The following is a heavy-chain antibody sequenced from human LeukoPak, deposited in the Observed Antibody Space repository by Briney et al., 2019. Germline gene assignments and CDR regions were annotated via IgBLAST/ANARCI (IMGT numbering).Heavy chain of an antibody. CDR2: INPNSGGT. D-gene: IGHD3-10*02. CDR1: GYTFTGYY. CDR3: AKSSSLVRGVTPNYYYYYMDV. Sequence: GASVKVSCKASGYTFTGYYMHWVRQAPGQGLEGMGWINPNSGGTNYAQKFQGRVTMTRDTSISTAYMELRSLRSDDTAVYYCAKSSSLVRGVTPNYYYYYMDVWGKGTTVTISS. V-gene: IGHV1-2*02. J-gene: IGHJ6*03.